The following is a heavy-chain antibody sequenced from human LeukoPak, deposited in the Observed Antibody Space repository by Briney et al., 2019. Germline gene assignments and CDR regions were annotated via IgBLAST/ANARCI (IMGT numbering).Heavy chain of an antibody. CDR3: ATKHDYGDQLGDY. J-gene: IGHJ4*02. Sequence: ASVKVSCKASGYTFITYGISWVRQATGQGLEWMGWMNPNSGNTGYAQKFQGRVTMTRNTSISTAYMELSSLRSEDTAVYYCATKHDYGDQLGDYWGQGTLVTVSS. CDR2: MNPNSGNT. D-gene: IGHD4-17*01. V-gene: IGHV1-8*02. CDR1: GYTFITYG.